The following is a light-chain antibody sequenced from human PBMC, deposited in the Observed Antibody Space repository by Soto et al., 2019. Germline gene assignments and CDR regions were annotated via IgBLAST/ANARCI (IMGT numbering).Light chain of an antibody. CDR1: QNVNSNH. CDR2: GAS. V-gene: IGKV3-20*01. J-gene: IGKJ2*01. Sequence: IVLTQSPDTLSLSPGEGATLSCRASQNVNSNHLAWYQHRPGQTPRLLIYGASNRATGIPDRFSGSGSVTDFTLTIRRLQSEDIATYYCQQYGSVYSFGQGTRLEIK. CDR3: QQYGSVYS.